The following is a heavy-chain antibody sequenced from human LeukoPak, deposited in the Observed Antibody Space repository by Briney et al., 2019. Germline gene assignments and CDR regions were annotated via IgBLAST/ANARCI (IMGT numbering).Heavy chain of an antibody. V-gene: IGHV3-21*01. CDR2: ISSSSSYI. CDR3: ARAREYSGYDPFDY. J-gene: IGHJ4*02. Sequence: PGGSLRLSCAASGFTFSSYSMNWVRQAPGKGLEWVSSISSSSSYIYYADSVKGRFTISRDNAKNSLYLQMNSLRAEDTAVYYCARAREYSGYDPFDYWGQGTLVTVSS. CDR1: GFTFSSYS. D-gene: IGHD5-12*01.